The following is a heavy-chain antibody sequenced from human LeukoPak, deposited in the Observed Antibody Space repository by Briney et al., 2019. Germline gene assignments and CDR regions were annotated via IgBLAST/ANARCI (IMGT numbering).Heavy chain of an antibody. CDR3: VRTPPNWGFDY. J-gene: IGHJ4*02. CDR2: MSPNSGDT. Sequence: RASVTVSCKASGYTFTSHDINWVRQATGQGLEWMGWMSPNSGDTGYAQKFQGRITMTSDSSISTAYMELSSLRSEDTAIYYCVRTPPNWGFDYWGQGTLVTVSS. V-gene: IGHV1-8*01. D-gene: IGHD7-27*01. CDR1: GYTFTSHD.